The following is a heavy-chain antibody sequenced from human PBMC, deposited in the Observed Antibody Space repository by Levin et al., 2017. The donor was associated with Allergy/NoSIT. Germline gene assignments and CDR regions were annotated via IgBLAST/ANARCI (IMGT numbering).Heavy chain of an antibody. D-gene: IGHD6-19*01. CDR3: ARKNSGWYVDY. J-gene: IGHJ4*02. CDR1: GFTVSSNY. V-gene: IGHV3-53*01. CDR2: IYSGGST. Sequence: GGSLRLSCAASGFTVSSNYMSWVRQAPGKGLEWVSVIYSGGSTYYADSVKGRFTISRNNSKNMLYLEMNSLRAEDTAVYYCARKNSGWYVDYWGQGTLVTVSS.